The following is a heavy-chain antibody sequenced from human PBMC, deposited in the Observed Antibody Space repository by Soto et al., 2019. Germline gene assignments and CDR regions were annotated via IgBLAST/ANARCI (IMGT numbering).Heavy chain of an antibody. V-gene: IGHV3-72*01. Sequence: EVQLVESGGGLVQPGGSLRLSCAASGFTFSDHYMDWVRQAPGKGLEWVGRTRNKGNRYITEYAASVKGRFTISRNDSNNALYLQRNSVETDDTAVYYCAPLWGPSQTYFDFWGQGTLVTVSS. D-gene: IGHD3-10*01. CDR2: TRNKGNRYIT. CDR1: GFTFSDHY. J-gene: IGHJ4*02. CDR3: APLWGPSQTYFDF.